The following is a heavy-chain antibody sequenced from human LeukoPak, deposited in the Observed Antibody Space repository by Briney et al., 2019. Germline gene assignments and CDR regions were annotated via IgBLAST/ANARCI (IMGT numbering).Heavy chain of an antibody. Sequence: GGSLRLSCAASGFTFDDYAMHWVRQAPGKGLEWVSGISWNSGSIGYADSVKGRFTISRDDAKNSLYLQMNSLRAEDTALYYCAKTTYSGSYGGYHFDYWGQGTLVTVSS. J-gene: IGHJ4*02. CDR2: ISWNSGSI. CDR3: AKTTYSGSYGGYHFDY. CDR1: GFTFDDYA. D-gene: IGHD1-26*01. V-gene: IGHV3-9*01.